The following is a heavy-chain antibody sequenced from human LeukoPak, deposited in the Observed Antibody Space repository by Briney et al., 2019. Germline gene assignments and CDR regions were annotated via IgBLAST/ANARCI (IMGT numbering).Heavy chain of an antibody. D-gene: IGHD6-19*01. CDR3: AREGQWLPGFDY. V-gene: IGHV4-61*01. Sequence: PSETLTLTCTVSGGSVSSGSYYWSWIRQPPGKGLEWIGYIYYSGSTNYNPSLKSRVTISVDTSKNQFSLKLSSVTAADTAVYYCAREGQWLPGFDYWGQGTLVTVSS. J-gene: IGHJ4*02. CDR1: GGSVSSGSYY. CDR2: IYYSGST.